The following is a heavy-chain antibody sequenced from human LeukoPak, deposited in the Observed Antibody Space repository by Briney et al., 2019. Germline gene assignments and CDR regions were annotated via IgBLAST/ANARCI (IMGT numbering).Heavy chain of an antibody. D-gene: IGHD3-22*01. CDR3: TKATSSDYRAFHY. CDR1: GFTFSSYG. Sequence: GGSLRLSCAASGFTFSSYGMRWVRQAPGKGLEWVSAIGGSSGTKYYADSVKGRFTISRDNSKNTMYLQMNSLTAEDTAVYYCTKATSSDYRAFHYRGQGTLVTVSS. CDR2: IGGSSGTK. J-gene: IGHJ4*02. V-gene: IGHV3-23*01.